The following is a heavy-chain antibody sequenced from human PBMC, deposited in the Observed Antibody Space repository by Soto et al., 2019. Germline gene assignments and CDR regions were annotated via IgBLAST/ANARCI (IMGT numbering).Heavy chain of an antibody. CDR3: ARVVGLHPHTWFDP. J-gene: IGHJ5*02. V-gene: IGHV3-11*01. CDR2: ISDRGTTI. Sequence: PGGSLRLSCEVSGFSVTDSMSWIRQAPGKGLEWVAYISDRGTTIFYAESVRGRFTISRDSTQNSLFLVMDSLRVDDTAIYYCARVVGLHPHTWFDPWGQGTLVTVSS. CDR1: GFSVTDS.